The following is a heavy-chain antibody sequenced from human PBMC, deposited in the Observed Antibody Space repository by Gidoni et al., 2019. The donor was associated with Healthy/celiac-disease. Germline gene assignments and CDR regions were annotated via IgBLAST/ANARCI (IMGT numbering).Heavy chain of an antibody. J-gene: IGHJ3*02. V-gene: IGHV3-73*02. CDR2: IRSKANSDAT. Sequence: EVQLVESGGGLVQPGGSMTLSWAASGFPFSGCALHWVRQPSGKGREWVGRIRSKANSDATAYAASVKGRFTISRDDSKNTAYLQMNSLKTEDTAVYYCTRVPGLYSGSYLDAFDIWGQGTMVTVFS. CDR1: GFPFSGCA. CDR3: TRVPGLYSGSYLDAFDI. D-gene: IGHD1-26*01.